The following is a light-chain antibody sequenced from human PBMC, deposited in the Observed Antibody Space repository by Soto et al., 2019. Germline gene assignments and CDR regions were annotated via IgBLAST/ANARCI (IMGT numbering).Light chain of an antibody. V-gene: IGKV1-27*01. Sequence: DIQLTQSTSSLSASVGDRITITCRASQGISTYLAWYQQKPGKVPKFLIFAASTLHSGVPSRFSGSGSGTDFTLTISSLQPEDVATYYCQNYNSAPWTFGQGTKVEIK. J-gene: IGKJ1*01. CDR2: AAS. CDR1: QGISTY. CDR3: QNYNSAPWT.